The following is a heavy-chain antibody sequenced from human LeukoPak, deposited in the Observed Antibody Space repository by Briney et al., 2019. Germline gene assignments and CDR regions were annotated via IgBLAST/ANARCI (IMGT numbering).Heavy chain of an antibody. CDR3: AKVGYSSSWSYYYYYMDV. J-gene: IGHJ6*03. Sequence: GGSLRLSCAASGFTFSSYEMNWVRQAPGKGLEWVSYISSSGSTIYYADSVKGRFTISRDNAKNSLYLQMNSLRAEDTAVYYCAKVGYSSSWSYYYYYMDVWGKGTTVTISS. V-gene: IGHV3-48*03. CDR2: ISSSGSTI. D-gene: IGHD6-13*01. CDR1: GFTFSSYE.